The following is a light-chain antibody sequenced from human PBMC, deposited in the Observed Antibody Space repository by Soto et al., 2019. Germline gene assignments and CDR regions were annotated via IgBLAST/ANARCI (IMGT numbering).Light chain of an antibody. J-gene: IGKJ5*01. CDR2: DVS. CDR1: QSVSSY. V-gene: IGKV3-11*01. Sequence: EIVLTHSPATLSLSPCERASLSFRASQSVSSYLAWYQQKPGQAPRLLIYDVSNRVTGIPARFRGSGSGTDFTLTISSLEPDDFAVYYCQQRSNWQITFGQGTRLEIK. CDR3: QQRSNWQIT.